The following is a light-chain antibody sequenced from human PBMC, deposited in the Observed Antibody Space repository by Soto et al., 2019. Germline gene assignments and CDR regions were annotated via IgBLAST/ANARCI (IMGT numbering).Light chain of an antibody. CDR1: QNINSG. CDR2: EAS. J-gene: IGKJ1*01. Sequence: DIHITQSPSTLSASVGDRVTITGRASQNINSGWAWDQQNPGKAPKLLIYEASSVEKGVPASFGGSGSGTDFPLTISILQQDDFATYCRQQYNVYSWTFGQGTKVDIK. V-gene: IGKV1-5*03. CDR3: QQYNVYSWT.